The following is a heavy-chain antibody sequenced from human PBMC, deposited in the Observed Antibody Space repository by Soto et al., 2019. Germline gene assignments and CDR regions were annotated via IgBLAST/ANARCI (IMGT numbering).Heavy chain of an antibody. CDR2: INHSGST. CDR3: ARGWPRAIAAAPGSNWFDP. CDR1: CGSFSGYY. V-gene: IGHV4-34*01. J-gene: IGHJ5*02. Sequence: SETLSLTCAVYCGSFSGYYWSWIRQPPGKGLEWIGEINHSGSTNYNPSLKSRVTISVDTSKNQFSLKLSSVTAADTAVYYCARGWPRAIAAAPGSNWFDPWGQGTLVTVSS. D-gene: IGHD6-13*01.